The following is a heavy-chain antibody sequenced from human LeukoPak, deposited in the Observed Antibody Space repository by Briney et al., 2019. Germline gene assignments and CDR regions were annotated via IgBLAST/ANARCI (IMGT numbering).Heavy chain of an antibody. CDR1: GFTFSSYS. CDR2: ISTGSNYI. J-gene: IGHJ4*02. D-gene: IGHD2-2*03. CDR3: ARAGPGGYCSATSCRNLFDY. Sequence: GGPLRLSCAASGFTFSSYSMNWVRQAPGKGLEWVSSISTGSNYIYYADSVKGRFTISRDNAKNSLYLQMNSLRAEDTAVYYCARAGPGGYCSATSCRNLFDYWGQGTLVTVSS. V-gene: IGHV3-21*01.